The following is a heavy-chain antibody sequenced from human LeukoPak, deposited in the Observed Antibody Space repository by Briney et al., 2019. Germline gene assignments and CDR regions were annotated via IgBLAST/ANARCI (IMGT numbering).Heavy chain of an antibody. CDR1: GAFVSRES. V-gene: IGHV4-59*02. J-gene: IGHJ3*02. Sequence: SETLSLTCTVSGAFVSRESWSWIRQPPGKGLEWIGYISHSGNTGYKPSLESRVTISLDRSNNQFSLNLDSVTAADTAVYYCARDRQHRDAFDIWGQGTMVTVSS. CDR2: ISHSGNT. CDR3: ARDRQHRDAFDI.